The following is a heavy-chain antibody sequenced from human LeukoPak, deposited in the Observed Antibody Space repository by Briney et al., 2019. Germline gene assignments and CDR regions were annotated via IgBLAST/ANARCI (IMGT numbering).Heavy chain of an antibody. Sequence: ASVKVSCKASGYTFTNYDINWVRQATGQGLEWMGWMNPNSGNTGYAQKFQGRVTITRNTSISTAYMELSSLRSEDTAVYYCARGLRAAGTGAPVGYWGQGTLVTVSS. J-gene: IGHJ4*02. CDR1: GYTFTNYD. CDR2: MNPNSGNT. V-gene: IGHV1-8*03. CDR3: ARGLRAAGTGAPVGY. D-gene: IGHD6-13*01.